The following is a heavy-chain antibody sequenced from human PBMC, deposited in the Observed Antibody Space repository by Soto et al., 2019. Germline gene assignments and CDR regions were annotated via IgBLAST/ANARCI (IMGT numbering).Heavy chain of an antibody. J-gene: IGHJ6*02. CDR2: ISGSGGST. CDR1: GFTFSSYA. Sequence: GGSLRLSCAASGFTFSSYAMSWVRQAPGKGLEWVSAISGSGGSTYYADSVKGRFTISRDNSKNTMYLQMNSLRAEDTAVYYCANLQYDFWSGSYYYYYGMDVWGQGTTVTVSS. D-gene: IGHD3-3*01. V-gene: IGHV3-23*01. CDR3: ANLQYDFWSGSYYYYYGMDV.